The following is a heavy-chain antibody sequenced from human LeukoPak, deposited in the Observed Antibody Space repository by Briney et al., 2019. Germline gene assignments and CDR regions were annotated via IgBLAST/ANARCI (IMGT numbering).Heavy chain of an antibody. CDR1: GYSISSGYY. D-gene: IGHD6-19*01. Sequence: SETLSLTCTVSGYSISSGYYWGWIRQPPGKGLEWIGSIYHSGSTYYNPSLKSRVTISVDTSKNQFSLKLSSVTAADTAVYYCARLKAVAGTGIDYWGQGTLVTVSS. CDR2: IYHSGST. V-gene: IGHV4-38-2*02. J-gene: IGHJ4*02. CDR3: ARLKAVAGTGIDY.